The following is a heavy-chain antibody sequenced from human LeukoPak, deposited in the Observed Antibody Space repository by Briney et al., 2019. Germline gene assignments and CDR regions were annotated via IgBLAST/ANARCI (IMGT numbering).Heavy chain of an antibody. CDR2: IYYSGNT. CDR1: GGSISSSDYY. D-gene: IGHD2/OR15-2a*01. V-gene: IGHV4-39*01. Sequence: SETLSLTCTVSGGSISSSDYYGAWIRQPPGKGLEWIGSIYYSGNTYYHPSLRSRVTISVDTSKNQFSLRLSSVTAADTAVYYCASHRRYTTGNEEFDYWGQGALVTVSS. J-gene: IGHJ4*02. CDR3: ASHRRYTTGNEEFDY.